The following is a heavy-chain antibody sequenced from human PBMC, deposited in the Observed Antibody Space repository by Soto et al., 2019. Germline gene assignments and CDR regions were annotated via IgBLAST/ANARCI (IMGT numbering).Heavy chain of an antibody. D-gene: IGHD2-2*01. CDR3: ARAVVVRAAPGEEYYYGMDV. CDR1: GYTFTGYY. Sequence: ASVKVSCKASGYTFTGYYMHWVRQAPGQGLEWMGWINPNSGGTNYAQKFQGRVTMTRDTSISTAYMELSRPRSDDTAVYYCARAVVVRAAPGEEYYYGMDVWGQGTTVTV. J-gene: IGHJ6*02. CDR2: INPNSGGT. V-gene: IGHV1-2*02.